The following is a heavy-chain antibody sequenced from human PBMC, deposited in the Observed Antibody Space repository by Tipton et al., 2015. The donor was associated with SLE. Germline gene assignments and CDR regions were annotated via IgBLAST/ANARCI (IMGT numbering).Heavy chain of an antibody. J-gene: IGHJ6*03. Sequence: TLSLTCTVSGGSISSHYWSWIRQPPGKGLEWIGYIYYSGSTYYNPSLKSRVTISVDTSKNQFSLRLSSVTAADTAVYYCARDYDSSGYSGMDVWGKGTTVTVSS. D-gene: IGHD3-22*01. CDR2: IYYSGST. CDR3: ARDYDSSGYSGMDV. CDR1: GGSISSHY. V-gene: IGHV4-59*11.